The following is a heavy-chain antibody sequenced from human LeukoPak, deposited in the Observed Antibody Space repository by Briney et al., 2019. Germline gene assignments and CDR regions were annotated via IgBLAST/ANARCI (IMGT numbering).Heavy chain of an antibody. CDR1: GFTFSSYG. CDR3: ARKKGAAAGIRGLRNYYYYYMDV. D-gene: IGHD6-13*01. CDR2: ISYDGSNK. Sequence: PGGSLRLSCAASGFTFSSYGMHWVRQAPGKGLEWVVVISYDGSNKYYADSVKGRFTISRDNSKNSLYLQMNSLRAEDTAVYYCARKKGAAAGIRGLRNYYYYYMDVWGKGTTVTVSS. J-gene: IGHJ6*03. V-gene: IGHV3-30*03.